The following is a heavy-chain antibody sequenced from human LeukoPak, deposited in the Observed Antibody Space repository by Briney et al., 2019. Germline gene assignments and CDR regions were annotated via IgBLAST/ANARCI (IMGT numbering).Heavy chain of an antibody. D-gene: IGHD4-4*01. CDR1: GFTFSSYG. CDR3: ARQPPVTEFDY. J-gene: IGHJ4*02. V-gene: IGHV3-33*01. CDR2: IWYDGSNK. Sequence: GGSLRLSCAASGFTFSSYGMHWVRQAPGKGLEWVAVIWYDGSNKYYADSVKGRFTIPRDNSKNTLYLQMNSLRAEDTAVYYCARQPPVTEFDYWGQGTLVTVSS.